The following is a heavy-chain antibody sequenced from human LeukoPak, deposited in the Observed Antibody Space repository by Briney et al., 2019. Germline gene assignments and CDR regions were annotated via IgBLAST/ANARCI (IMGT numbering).Heavy chain of an antibody. D-gene: IGHD3-10*01. CDR2: LYHTGGT. CDR3: AREEPYGSRSYGAEYFEH. CDR1: AYSISRGYY. Sequence: PSETLSLTCDVSAYSISRGYYWGWIRQPPGKGLEWIGSLYHTGGTYYNPSLKSRVTISVDTSKNQFSLKLSSVTAADTAVYYCAREEPYGSRSYGAEYFEHWGQGTLVTVSS. J-gene: IGHJ1*01. V-gene: IGHV4-38-2*02.